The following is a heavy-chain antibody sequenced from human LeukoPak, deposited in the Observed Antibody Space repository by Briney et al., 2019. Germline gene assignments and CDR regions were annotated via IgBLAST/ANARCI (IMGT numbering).Heavy chain of an antibody. CDR1: GGSISSYS. V-gene: IGHV4-59*01. CDR3: ARGRIAAQGPYYFDY. Sequence: SETLSLTCTVSGGSISSYSWSWIRQPPGKGLEWIGYIYYSGSTNYNPSLKSRVTISVDTSKNQFSLKLSSVTAADTAVYYCARGRIAAQGPYYFDYWGQGTLVTVSS. J-gene: IGHJ4*02. CDR2: IYYSGST. D-gene: IGHD6-25*01.